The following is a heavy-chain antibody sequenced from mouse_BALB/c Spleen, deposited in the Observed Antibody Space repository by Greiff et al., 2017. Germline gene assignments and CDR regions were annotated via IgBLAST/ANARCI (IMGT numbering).Heavy chain of an antibody. CDR3: ARVYRYDAWCAY. V-gene: IGHV5-17*02. CDR1: GFSFRSFG. CDR2: ISSGSSTI. J-gene: IGHJ3*01. D-gene: IGHD2-14*01. Sequence: DVKLVESGGGLVQPGGSRKLSCAVSGFSFRSFGMHWVRQPPEKGLEWVAYISSGSSTISSADTVKGRFIISRDNPKNTLFLQMTSLRSEDPAMYYCARVYRYDAWCAYWGQGTLVTVSA.